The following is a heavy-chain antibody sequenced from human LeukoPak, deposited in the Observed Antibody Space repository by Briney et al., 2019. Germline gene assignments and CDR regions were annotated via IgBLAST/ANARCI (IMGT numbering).Heavy chain of an antibody. J-gene: IGHJ4*02. CDR1: GTSITRTY. Sequence: PSETLSLTCTVSGTSITRTYWSWIRQPPGRGLESVGYVYDTGDTNYNPSLKSRVTMSLDTSKNQFSLKLTSVTAADTAVYYCARDTHLEYWGQGTLVTVSS. V-gene: IGHV4-4*08. CDR3: ARDTHLEY. CDR2: VYDTGDT.